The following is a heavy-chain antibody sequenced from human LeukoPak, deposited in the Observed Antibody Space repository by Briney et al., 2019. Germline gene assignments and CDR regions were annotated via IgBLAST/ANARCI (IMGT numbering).Heavy chain of an antibody. CDR2: INAANGNS. V-gene: IGHV1-3*01. CDR3: ARAIDTSGYYVVEEAYFDY. CDR1: GYTFSN. J-gene: IGHJ4*02. D-gene: IGHD3-22*01. Sequence: ASVKLSCKASGYTFSNLHWVRQAPGQSLEWMGWINAANGNSVYSEKLQGRVTISRDTSTSTAYMELRSLRFDDTAVYYCARAIDTSGYYVVEEAYFDYWGQGTLVTVSS.